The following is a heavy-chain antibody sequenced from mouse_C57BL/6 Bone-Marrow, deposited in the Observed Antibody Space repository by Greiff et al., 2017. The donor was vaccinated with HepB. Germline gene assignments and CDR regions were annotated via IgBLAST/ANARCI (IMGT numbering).Heavy chain of an antibody. V-gene: IGHV1-9*01. J-gene: IGHJ2*01. Sequence: QVQLKESGAELMKPGASVKLSCKATGYTFTGYWIEWVKQRPGHGLEWIGEILPGSGSTNYNEKFKGKATFTADTSSNTAYMQLSSLTTEDSAIYYCAREEIYYYGSSPYYFDYWGRGTTLTVSS. CDR3: AREEIYYYGSSPYYFDY. D-gene: IGHD1-1*01. CDR1: GYTFTGYW. CDR2: ILPGSGST.